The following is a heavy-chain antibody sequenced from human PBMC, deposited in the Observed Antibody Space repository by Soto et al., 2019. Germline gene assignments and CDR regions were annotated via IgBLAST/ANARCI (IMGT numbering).Heavy chain of an antibody. Sequence: QITLKESGPPLVKPTQTLTLTCTFSGFSLRTSGVGVGWIRQPPGKALEWLALIFWDDDKRYSPSLKSRLSTTKGTSENQVFLTMTNMDPVDAATYYCTHHGYYSYGMDVWGQGTTVTVSS. CDR1: GFSLRTSGVG. V-gene: IGHV2-5*02. CDR3: THHGYYSYGMDV. CDR2: IFWDDDK. J-gene: IGHJ6*02.